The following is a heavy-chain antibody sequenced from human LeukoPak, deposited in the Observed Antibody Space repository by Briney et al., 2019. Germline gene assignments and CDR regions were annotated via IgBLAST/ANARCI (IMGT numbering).Heavy chain of an antibody. V-gene: IGHV3-30*18. CDR2: ISYDGSTK. Sequence: GGSLRLSCAASGFTFSSYGMHWVRQAPGKGLEWVAVISYDGSTKYYADSVKGRFTISRDNPKNTLFLQMNSLRVEDTALYYCAKDRYSGSYLQTGPCAHWGQGTLVTVSS. J-gene: IGHJ4*02. D-gene: IGHD1-26*01. CDR1: GFTFSSYG. CDR3: AKDRYSGSYLQTGPCAH.